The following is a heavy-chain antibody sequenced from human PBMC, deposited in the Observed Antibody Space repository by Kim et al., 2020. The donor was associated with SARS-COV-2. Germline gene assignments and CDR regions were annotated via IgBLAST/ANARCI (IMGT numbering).Heavy chain of an antibody. Sequence: GGSLRLSCAASGFTFSSYAMHWVRQAPGKGLEWVAVISYDGSNKYYADSVKGRFTISRDNSKNTLYLQMNSLRAADTAVYYCAREDKDYFDYWGQGTLVT. J-gene: IGHJ4*02. V-gene: IGHV3-30-3*01. CDR3: AREDKDYFDY. CDR2: ISYDGSNK. CDR1: GFTFSSYA.